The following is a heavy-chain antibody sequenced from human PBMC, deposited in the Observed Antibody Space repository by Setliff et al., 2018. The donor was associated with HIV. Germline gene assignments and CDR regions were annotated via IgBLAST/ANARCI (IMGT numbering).Heavy chain of an antibody. CDR1: GGSISSYY. CDR3: ARDGGSSTWGSGAFDV. Sequence: SETLSLTCTVSGGSISSYYWSWIRQPPGKGLEWIGYIYYSGSTTYNPYLKSRVTMSVDTSKNQFSLKLNSVTAADTAVYYCARDGGSSTWGSGAFDVWGQGTVVTVSS. V-gene: IGHV4-59*01. J-gene: IGHJ3*01. D-gene: IGHD7-27*01. CDR2: IYYSGST.